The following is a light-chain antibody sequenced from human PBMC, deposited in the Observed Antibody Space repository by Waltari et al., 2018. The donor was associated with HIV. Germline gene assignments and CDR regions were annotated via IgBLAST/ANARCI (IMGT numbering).Light chain of an antibody. J-gene: IGLJ2*01. CDR1: SADFGSYKL. CDR2: DVT. CDR3: CSYTSNNTWV. V-gene: IGLV2-23*02. Sequence: QSALTQPASVSGSPGQSISIPCTGTSADFGSYKLVSWYQQYADRAPKLVIYDVTNRASGVSNRFSASKSDNTASRTISGLQADDEAAYYCCSYTSNNTWVFGGGTRLTVL.